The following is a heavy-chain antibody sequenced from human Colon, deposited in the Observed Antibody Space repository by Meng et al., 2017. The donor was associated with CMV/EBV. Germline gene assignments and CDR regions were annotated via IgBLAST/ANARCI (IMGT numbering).Heavy chain of an antibody. CDR2: IYHSGST. Sequence: SGASINSGEYCWYWIRQTPGKGLEWIGYIYHSGSTFYNPSLKSRVTVSLHTSKIQFSLRLNSVTAADTAVYFCARGSRAPYSPVDSWGQGTLVTVSS. CDR1: GASINSGEYC. CDR3: ARGSRAPYSPVDS. D-gene: IGHD5-18*01. J-gene: IGHJ4*02. V-gene: IGHV4-30-4*01.